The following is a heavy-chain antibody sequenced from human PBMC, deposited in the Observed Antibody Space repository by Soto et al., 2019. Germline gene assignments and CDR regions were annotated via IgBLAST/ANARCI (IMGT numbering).Heavy chain of an antibody. Sequence: QVQLQESGPGLVKPSGTLSLTCAVSGASISSTNWWSWVRQFPGKGLEWIGEIFHDGRTNYNPSLKSRVPISVDKSKNHFSLEMTSVTAADTAIYYCAREGQELREWGHGTLVTVSS. D-gene: IGHD6-13*01. CDR2: IFHDGRT. V-gene: IGHV4-4*02. CDR3: AREGQELRE. CDR1: GASISSTNW. J-gene: IGHJ4*01.